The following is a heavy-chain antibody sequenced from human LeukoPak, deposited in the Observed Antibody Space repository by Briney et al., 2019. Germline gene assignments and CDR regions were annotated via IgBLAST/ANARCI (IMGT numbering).Heavy chain of an antibody. CDR1: GLTLSNYG. Sequence: TGGSLRLSCVVSGLTLSNYGMSWVRQAPGKGLEWVSGISERGGSTNYADSVKGRFTISRDNSKNTLYLQMNSLRAEDTAVYYCAKLSSSPGKGGAFDIWGQGTMVTVSS. CDR2: ISERGGST. CDR3: AKLSSSPGKGGAFDI. V-gene: IGHV3-23*01. J-gene: IGHJ3*02. D-gene: IGHD6-6*01.